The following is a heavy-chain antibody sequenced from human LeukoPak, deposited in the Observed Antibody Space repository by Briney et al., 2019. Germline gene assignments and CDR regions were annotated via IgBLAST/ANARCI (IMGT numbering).Heavy chain of an antibody. CDR3: ARTAMGPIGRDY. Sequence: GGSLRLSCAASGFTVSSNYMSWVRQAPGKGLEWVSVIYSGGSTYYADSVKGRFTISGDNSKNTLYLQMNSLRAEDTAVYYCARTAMGPIGRDYWGQGTLVTVSS. V-gene: IGHV3-53*01. CDR1: GFTVSSNY. D-gene: IGHD5-18*01. J-gene: IGHJ4*02. CDR2: IYSGGST.